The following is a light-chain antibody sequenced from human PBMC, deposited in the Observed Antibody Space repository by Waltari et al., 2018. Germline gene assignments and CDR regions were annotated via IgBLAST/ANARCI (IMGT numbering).Light chain of an antibody. CDR2: GQN. Sequence: ISCSGSSSNIGSTTVNWYQQLPGTAPTLLIYGQNQRPSGVPDRFSGSKSGTSASLAISGLQSEDEAHYYCAAWDDSLNGFYVFGTGTKVTVL. V-gene: IGLV1-44*01. J-gene: IGLJ1*01. CDR3: AAWDDSLNGFYV. CDR1: SSNIGSTT.